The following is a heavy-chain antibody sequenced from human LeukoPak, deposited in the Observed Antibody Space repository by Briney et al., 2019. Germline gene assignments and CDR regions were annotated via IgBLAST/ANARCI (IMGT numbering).Heavy chain of an antibody. CDR1: GGPFSGYY. V-gene: IGHV4-34*01. D-gene: IGHD2-8*01. CDR2: INHSGST. Sequence: SETLSLTCAVYGGPFSGYYWSWIRQPPGKGLEWIGEINHSGSTNYNPSLKSRVTISVDTSKSQFSLKLSSVTAADTAVYYCASTRVANGTKPSDYWGQGTLVTVSS. CDR3: ASTRVANGTKPSDY. J-gene: IGHJ4*02.